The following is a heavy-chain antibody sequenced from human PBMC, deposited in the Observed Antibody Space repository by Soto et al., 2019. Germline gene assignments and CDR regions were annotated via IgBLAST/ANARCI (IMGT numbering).Heavy chain of an antibody. J-gene: IGHJ3*02. CDR3: ARTQQHPLAAAAPGAFAI. V-gene: IGHV1-69*13. CDR1: GGTFSSYA. Sequence: SVKVSCKASGGTFSSYAISWVRQAPGQGLEWMGGIIPIFGTANYARKFQGRVTITADESTSTAYMELSSLRSEDTAVYYCARTQQHPLAAAAPGAFAIWGQGTLVALSS. CDR2: IIPIFGTA. D-gene: IGHD6-13*01.